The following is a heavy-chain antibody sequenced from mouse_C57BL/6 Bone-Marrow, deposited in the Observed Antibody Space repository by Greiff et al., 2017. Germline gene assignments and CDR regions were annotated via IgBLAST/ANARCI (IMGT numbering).Heavy chain of an antibody. J-gene: IGHJ3*01. CDR3: ARDPLYSSGFAY. Sequence: QVQLQQPGAELVRPGTSVTLSCKASGYTFTSYWMHWVKQRPGQGLEWIGVIDPSDSYTNYNQKFKGKATLTVDTSSSTAYMQLSSLTSEDSAVYYCARDPLYSSGFAYWGQGTLVTVSA. CDR2: IDPSDSYT. D-gene: IGHD1-3*01. V-gene: IGHV1-59*01. CDR1: GYTFTSYW.